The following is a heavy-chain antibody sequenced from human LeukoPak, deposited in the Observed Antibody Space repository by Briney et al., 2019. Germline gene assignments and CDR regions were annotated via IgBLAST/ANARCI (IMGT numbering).Heavy chain of an antibody. D-gene: IGHD6-13*01. J-gene: IGHJ4*02. CDR2: INSDGSST. CDR3: ARSSSSWLDFDY. CDR1: GFTFSSYW. V-gene: IGHV3-74*01. Sequence: GGSLRLSCAASGFTFSSYWMHWVRQAPGKGLVWVSRINSDGSSTSYADSVKGRFTISRDNAKNTLYLQMNSLRAEDTAVYYCARSSSSWLDFDYWGQGTLVTVSS.